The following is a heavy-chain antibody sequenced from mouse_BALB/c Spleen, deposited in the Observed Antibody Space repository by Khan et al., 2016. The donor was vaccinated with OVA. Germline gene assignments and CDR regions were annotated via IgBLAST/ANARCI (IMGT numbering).Heavy chain of an antibody. CDR3: ARGRGY. CDR1: GYSITSDYA. J-gene: IGHJ2*01. CDR2: ISYSGRT. V-gene: IGHV3-2*02. Sequence: EVQLQESGPGLVKPSQSLSLTCTVTGYSITSDYAWNWIRQFPGNKLEWMGYISYSGRTSYNPSLKSRISITRDTSKNQFFLQLISVTTEGTATYYCARGRGYWGQGTTLTVSS.